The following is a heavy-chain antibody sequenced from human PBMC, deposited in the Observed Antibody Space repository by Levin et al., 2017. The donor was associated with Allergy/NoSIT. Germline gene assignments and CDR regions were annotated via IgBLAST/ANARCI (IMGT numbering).Heavy chain of an antibody. Sequence: GESLKISCKGSGYSFTSYWIGWVRQMPGKGLEWMGIIYPGDSDTRYSPSFQGQVTISADKSISTAYLQWSSLKASDTAMYYCARRKQRGGVPSGGGDWFDPWGQGTLVTVSS. J-gene: IGHJ5*02. V-gene: IGHV5-51*01. CDR2: IYPGDSDT. CDR1: GYSFTSYW. CDR3: ARRKQRGGVPSGGGDWFDP. D-gene: IGHD2-8*02.